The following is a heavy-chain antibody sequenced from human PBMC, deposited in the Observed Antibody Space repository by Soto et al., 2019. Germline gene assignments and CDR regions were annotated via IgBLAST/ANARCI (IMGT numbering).Heavy chain of an antibody. D-gene: IGHD2-2*01. CDR2: ISGSGGST. Sequence: VGSLRLSCAASGFTFSSYAMSWVRQAPGKGLEWVSAISGSGGSTYYADSVKGRFTISRDNSKNTLYLQMNSLRAEDTAVYYCAKTSAIVVVPAARFDYWGQGTLVTVSS. CDR3: AKTSAIVVVPAARFDY. CDR1: GFTFSSYA. V-gene: IGHV3-23*01. J-gene: IGHJ4*02.